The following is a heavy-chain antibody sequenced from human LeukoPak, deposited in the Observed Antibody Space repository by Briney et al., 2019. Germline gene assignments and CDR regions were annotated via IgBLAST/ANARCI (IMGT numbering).Heavy chain of an antibody. J-gene: IGHJ4*02. D-gene: IGHD6-19*01. V-gene: IGHV3-33*01. Sequence: GGSLRLSCAASGFTFSSYGMHWVRQAPGKGLEWVAVIWYDGSNKYYADSVKGRFTISRDNSKNTLYLQMNSLRAEDTAVYYCARDYIAVAGSYFDYWGQGTLVTVSS. CDR3: ARDYIAVAGSYFDY. CDR1: GFTFSSYG. CDR2: IWYDGSNK.